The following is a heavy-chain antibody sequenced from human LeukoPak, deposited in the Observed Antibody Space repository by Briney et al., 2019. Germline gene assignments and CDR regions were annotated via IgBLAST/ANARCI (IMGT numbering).Heavy chain of an antibody. V-gene: IGHV3-72*01. Sequence: GGALRLSCAASGFTLSDHYMDWVRQAPGKGVEWVGRTRNKANSYTTEYAASVKGTFTISRDDSKNSLYLQMNSLKTEDTAVYYCARSYDFWSGYLDYWGQGTLVTVSS. CDR2: TRNKANSYTT. CDR1: GFTLSDHY. CDR3: ARSYDFWSGYLDY. J-gene: IGHJ4*02. D-gene: IGHD3-3*01.